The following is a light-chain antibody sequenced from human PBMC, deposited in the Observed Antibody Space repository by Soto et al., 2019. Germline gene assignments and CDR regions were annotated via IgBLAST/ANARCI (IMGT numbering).Light chain of an antibody. CDR1: QSVSSSY. V-gene: IGKV3-20*01. J-gene: IGKJ4*01. CDR2: GAS. CDR3: HQYGSSPLT. Sequence: EIVLTQSPGTLSLSPGERDTLSCRASQSVSSSYLAWYQQKPGQAPRLLIYGASSRATGIPDRFSGSGSGTDFTLTISRLEPADFAVYYCHQYGSSPLTFGGGTKVEIK.